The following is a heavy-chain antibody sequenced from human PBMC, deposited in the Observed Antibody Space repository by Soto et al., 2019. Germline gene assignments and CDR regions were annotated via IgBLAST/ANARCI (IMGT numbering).Heavy chain of an antibody. D-gene: IGHD6-13*01. V-gene: IGHV1-18*01. CDR2: TSVYNGNT. CDR3: ARESSSSCHDY. J-gene: IGHJ4*02. Sequence: QVQLVQSGAEVKKPGASVKVSCKASGYTFTSYGTTGFRQAPQKGLEWMERTSVYNGNTNHAQKLQGRVTITTDTSTSTAYMELRSLRPDDTAVYYCARESSSSCHDYWGQGTLVTVSS. CDR1: GYTFTSYG.